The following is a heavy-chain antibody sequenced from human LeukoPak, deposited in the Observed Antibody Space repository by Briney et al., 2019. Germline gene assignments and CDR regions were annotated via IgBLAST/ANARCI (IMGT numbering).Heavy chain of an antibody. CDR3: ARAGNRRQHYDYVWGSYHPMADY. CDR2: INTNTGNP. CDR1: GYTFTSYA. D-gene: IGHD3-16*02. J-gene: IGHJ4*02. V-gene: IGHV7-4-1*02. Sequence: ASVKVSCKASGYTFTSYAMNWVRQAPGQGLEWMGWINTNTGNPTYAQGFTGRLVFSLDTSVSTAYLQISSLKAEDTAVYYCARAGNRRQHYDYVWGSYHPMADYWGQGTLVTVSS.